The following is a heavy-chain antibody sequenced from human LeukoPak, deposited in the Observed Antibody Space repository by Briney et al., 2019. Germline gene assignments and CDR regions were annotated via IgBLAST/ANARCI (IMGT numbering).Heavy chain of an antibody. D-gene: IGHD3-10*01. CDR2: IYYSGST. V-gene: IGHV4-59*01. Sequence: KPSETLSLTCTVPGGSISSYYWSWIRQPPGKGLEWIGYIYYSGSTNYNPSLKSRVTISVDTSKNQFSLKLSSVTAADTAVYYCARGPYGSGRYVDYWGQGTLVTVSS. J-gene: IGHJ4*02. CDR3: ARGPYGSGRYVDY. CDR1: GGSISSYY.